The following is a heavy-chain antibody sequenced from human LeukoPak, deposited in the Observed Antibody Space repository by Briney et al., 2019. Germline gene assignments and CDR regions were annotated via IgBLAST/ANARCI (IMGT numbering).Heavy chain of an antibody. CDR2: IKQDGSEK. V-gene: IGHV3-7*03. D-gene: IGHD2-21*01. CDR1: GFTFSSYW. J-gene: IGHJ4*02. Sequence: GGSLRLSCAASGFTFSSYWMSWVRQAPGKGLEWVANIKQDGSEKYYVDSVKGRFTISRDNSKNTLYLQMNSLRAEDTAVYYCAKDRVDFDYWGQGTLVTVSS. CDR3: AKDRVDFDY.